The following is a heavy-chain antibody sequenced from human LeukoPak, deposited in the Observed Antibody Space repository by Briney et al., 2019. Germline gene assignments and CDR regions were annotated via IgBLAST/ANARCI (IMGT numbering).Heavy chain of an antibody. CDR3: AKDGARDGYSYPDS. D-gene: IGHD5-24*01. J-gene: IGHJ4*02. CDR1: GYSFTTYW. CDR2: INPSGGYT. Sequence: GESLKISCKGSGYSFTTYWIGWVRQAPGQGLEWMGIINPSGGYTSYAQKFQGRVTMTRDTSTSTVYMELSSLRSEDTAVYYCAKDGARDGYSYPDSWGQGTLVTVSS. V-gene: IGHV1-46*01.